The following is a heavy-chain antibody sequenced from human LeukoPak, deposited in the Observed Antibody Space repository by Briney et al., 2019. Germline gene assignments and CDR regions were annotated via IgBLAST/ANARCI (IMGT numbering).Heavy chain of an antibody. CDR3: ARIVPYNYGYVDR. Sequence: SETLSLTCTVSGGSISSYYWSWIRQPPGKGLEWIGYIYYSGSTNYNPSLRSRVTISVDTSKNQLPLKLSSVTAADAAVYYCARIVPYNYGYVDRWGQGTLVTVSS. V-gene: IGHV4-59*01. D-gene: IGHD5-18*01. CDR1: GGSISSYY. J-gene: IGHJ4*02. CDR2: IYYSGST.